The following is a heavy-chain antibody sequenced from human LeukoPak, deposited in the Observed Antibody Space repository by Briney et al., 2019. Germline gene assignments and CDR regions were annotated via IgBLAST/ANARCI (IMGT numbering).Heavy chain of an antibody. CDR1: GFTFSDYY. CDR2: ISSSGSTI. D-gene: IGHD5-12*01. J-gene: IGHJ3*02. V-gene: IGHV3-11*04. CDR3: ARDWAGDSGYDGGAFDI. Sequence: PGGSLRLSCAASGFTFSDYYMSWIRQAPGKGLEWVSYISSSGSTIYYADSVKGRFTISRDNSKNTLYLQMNSLRAEDTAVYYCARDWAGDSGYDGGAFDIWGQGTMVTVSS.